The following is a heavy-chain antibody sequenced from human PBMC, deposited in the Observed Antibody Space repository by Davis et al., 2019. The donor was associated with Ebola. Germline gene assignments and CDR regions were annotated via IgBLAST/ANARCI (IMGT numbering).Heavy chain of an antibody. CDR2: MNPNSGNT. Sequence: ASVKVSCKASGYTFTSYDINWVRQATGQGLEWMGWMNPNSGNTGYAQKFQGRVTMTRDTSISTAYMELSRLRSDDTAVYYCARNHDYGDTYDYWGQGTLVTVSS. J-gene: IGHJ4*02. D-gene: IGHD4-17*01. CDR3: ARNHDYGDTYDY. CDR1: GYTFTSYD. V-gene: IGHV1-8*02.